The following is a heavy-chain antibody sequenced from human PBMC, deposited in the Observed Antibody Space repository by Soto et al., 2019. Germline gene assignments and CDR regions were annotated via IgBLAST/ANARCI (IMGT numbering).Heavy chain of an antibody. CDR3: AKMRGRYCGSDSGAYMDV. CDR2: ISDSGGST. V-gene: IGHV3-23*01. J-gene: IGHJ6*03. D-gene: IGHD3-10*01. Sequence: GGSKILSCAASGFTFKNYAMRWVRQAPGKGLEWVSAISDSGGSTYYADSVTGRFTISRDESKNTLDMQMNNLRAEDTAVYYCAKMRGRYCGSDSGAYMDVWGKGTTVTVSS. CDR1: GFTFKNYA.